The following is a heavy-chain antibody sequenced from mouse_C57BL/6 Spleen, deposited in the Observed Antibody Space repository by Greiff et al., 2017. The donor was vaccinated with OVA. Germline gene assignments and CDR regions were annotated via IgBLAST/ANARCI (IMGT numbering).Heavy chain of an antibody. V-gene: IGHV1-69*01. Sequence: VQLQQPGAELVMPGASVKLSCKASGYTFTSYWMHWVKQRPGQSLEWIGEIDPSDSYTNYNQKFKGKSTLTVDKSSSTAYMQLSSLTSEDSAVYYCARGYYGNYEKYYFDYWGQGTTLTVSS. J-gene: IGHJ2*01. CDR1: GYTFTSYW. CDR3: ARGYYGNYEKYYFDY. CDR2: IDPSDSYT. D-gene: IGHD2-1*01.